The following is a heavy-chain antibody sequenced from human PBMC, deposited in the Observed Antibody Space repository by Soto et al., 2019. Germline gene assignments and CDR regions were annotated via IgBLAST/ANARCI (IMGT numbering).Heavy chain of an antibody. CDR3: ARGVPNCSSSSCYFDF. CDR1: GFTFSSHW. V-gene: IGHV3-74*01. J-gene: IGHJ4*02. Sequence: TGGSLRLSCAASGFTFSSHWMNWVRQAPGKGLVWVSRISGDGRTTSHADSVKGRFTISRDNAKNTLYLQMNSLRVEDTAVYYCARGVPNCSSSSCYFDFWGQGILVTVSS. D-gene: IGHD2-2*01. CDR2: ISGDGRTT.